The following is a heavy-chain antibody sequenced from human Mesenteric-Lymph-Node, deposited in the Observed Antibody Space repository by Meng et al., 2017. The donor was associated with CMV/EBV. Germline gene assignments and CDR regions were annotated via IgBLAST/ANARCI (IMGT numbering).Heavy chain of an antibody. CDR1: GFSLSTSGVG. D-gene: IGHD3-16*02. Sequence: SGPTLVKPTQTLRLTCTFSGFSLSTSGVGVGWIRQPPGEALEWLALIYWNDDKDYNASLKSRLTITKGSSKNQVVLTMTNMDPVDTATYYCARFSGYTAVAGLDPWGPGTLVTVSS. CDR2: IYWNDDK. CDR3: ARFSGYTAVAGLDP. J-gene: IGHJ5*01. V-gene: IGHV2-5*01.